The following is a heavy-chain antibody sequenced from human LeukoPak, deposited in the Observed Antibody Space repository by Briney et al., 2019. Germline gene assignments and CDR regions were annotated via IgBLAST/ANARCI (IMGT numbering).Heavy chain of an antibody. J-gene: IGHJ6*02. D-gene: IGHD1-26*01. CDR1: GGSISSGGNF. CDR3: ARGGSGSYYSVYYAVDV. CDR2: IYYSGTT. V-gene: IGHV4-31*03. Sequence: SQTLSLTCTVSGGSISSGGNFWSWIRQRPGKGLEWIGFIYYSGTTYSNPSLKSRVAIPADTSKNEFSLKLNSLTAADTAVYYCARGGSGSYYSVYYAVDVWGQGTTVTVS.